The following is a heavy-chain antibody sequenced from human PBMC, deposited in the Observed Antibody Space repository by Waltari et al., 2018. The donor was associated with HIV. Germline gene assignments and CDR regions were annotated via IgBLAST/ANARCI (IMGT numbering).Heavy chain of an antibody. CDR3: ASLRDIVVVVAATHAFDI. Sequence: QLQLQESGPGLVKLSETLSLTCTVSGGSISSSSYYWGWIRQPPGKGLEWIGSIYYRGSTYYNPSLKSRVTISVDTSKNQFSLKLSSVTAADTAVYYCASLRDIVVVVAATHAFDIWGQGTMVTVSS. CDR1: GGSISSSSYY. V-gene: IGHV4-39*01. J-gene: IGHJ3*02. CDR2: IYYRGST. D-gene: IGHD2-15*01.